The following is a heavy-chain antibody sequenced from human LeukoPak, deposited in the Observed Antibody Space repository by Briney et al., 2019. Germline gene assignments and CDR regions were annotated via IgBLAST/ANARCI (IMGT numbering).Heavy chain of an antibody. J-gene: IGHJ4*02. Sequence: GGSLRLSCAASGFTFSSYSMNWVRQAPGKGLEWLSSISSSSSYIYYADSVKGRFTISRDNAKNSLYLQMNSLRAEDTAVYYCARDPDIVVVPAAMDDGGFDYWGQGTLVTVSS. V-gene: IGHV3-21*01. CDR1: GFTFSSYS. D-gene: IGHD2-2*01. CDR2: ISSSSSYI. CDR3: ARDPDIVVVPAAMDDGGFDY.